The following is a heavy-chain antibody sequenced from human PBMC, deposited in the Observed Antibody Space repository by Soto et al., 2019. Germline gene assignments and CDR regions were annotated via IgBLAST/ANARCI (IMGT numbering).Heavy chain of an antibody. J-gene: IGHJ4*02. V-gene: IGHV3-66*01. CDR2: IYSGSST. CDR3: AGNYYDSSGYLDY. D-gene: IGHD3-22*01. CDR1: GFTVSSNY. Sequence: GGSLRLSCAASGFTVSSNYMSWVRQAPGKGLEWVSVIYSGSSTYYAASEKGRFTISRHKSKNTLYLQMNSLRDEDTAVYYCAGNYYDSSGYLDYWGQGTLVTVSS.